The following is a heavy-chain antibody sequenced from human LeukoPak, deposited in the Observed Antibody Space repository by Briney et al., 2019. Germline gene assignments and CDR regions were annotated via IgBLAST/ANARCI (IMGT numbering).Heavy chain of an antibody. V-gene: IGHV4-34*01. J-gene: IGHJ4*02. CDR2: INHSGST. Sequence: SETLSLTCAVYGGSFSGYYWSWIRQPPGKGLEWIGEINHSGSTNYNPSLKSRVTISVDTSKNQFSLRLSSVTAADTAVYYCARGRITGTSPFGYWGQGTLVTVSS. CDR3: ARGRITGTSPFGY. CDR1: GGSFSGYY. D-gene: IGHD1-20*01.